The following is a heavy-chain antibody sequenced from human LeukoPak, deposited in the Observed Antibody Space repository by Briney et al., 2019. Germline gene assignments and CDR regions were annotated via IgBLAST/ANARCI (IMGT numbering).Heavy chain of an antibody. CDR2: IYSSGST. D-gene: IGHD6-13*01. Sequence: SKTLSLTCTVSGGSISSYYWSWIRQPAGKGLEWIGRIYSSGSTDYNPSLKSRVTMSVDTSKNHFSLKMSSLTAADTAVYYCARGIAAASERALDIWGQGTMVTVSS. J-gene: IGHJ3*02. CDR1: GGSISSYY. CDR3: ARGIAAASERALDI. V-gene: IGHV4-4*07.